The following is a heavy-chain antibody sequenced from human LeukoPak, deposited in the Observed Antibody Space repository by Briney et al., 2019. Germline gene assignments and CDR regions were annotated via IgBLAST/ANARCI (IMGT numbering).Heavy chain of an antibody. D-gene: IGHD3-10*01. J-gene: IGHJ4*02. CDR2: IYTSGST. Sequence: SETLSLTCTVSGGSIRSYYWSWIRQPAGKGLEWIGRIYTSGSTDYNPSLKSRVTMSVDTSKNQFSLKLSSVTAADTAVYYCAMVRDPYYFDYWGQGTLVTVSS. V-gene: IGHV4-4*07. CDR1: GGSIRSYY. CDR3: AMVRDPYYFDY.